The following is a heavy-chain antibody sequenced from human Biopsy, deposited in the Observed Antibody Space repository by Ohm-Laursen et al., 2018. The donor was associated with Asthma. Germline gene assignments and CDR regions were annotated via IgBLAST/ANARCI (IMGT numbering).Heavy chain of an antibody. J-gene: IGHJ4*02. CDR1: VFMFSDYV. Sequence: SLRLSCAASVFMFSDYVFHWVRQAPGKGLEWVAIISYDGTNTYYADSVKGRFTISRDNSKNTLYLQMNGLKAEDTAVYYCARDSPSGSDFDYYYFDYWGQGSLVTVSS. V-gene: IGHV3-30-3*01. CDR2: ISYDGTNT. D-gene: IGHD5-12*01. CDR3: ARDSPSGSDFDYYYFDY.